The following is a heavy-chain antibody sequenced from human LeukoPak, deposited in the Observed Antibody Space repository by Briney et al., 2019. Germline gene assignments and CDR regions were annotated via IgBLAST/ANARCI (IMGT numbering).Heavy chain of an antibody. D-gene: IGHD2-15*01. CDR2: ISAYNGNT. V-gene: IGHV1-18*01. CDR3: AREVVVAANLVVRWFDP. J-gene: IGHJ5*02. Sequence: ASVKVSCKASGYTFTSYAMNWVRQAPGQGLEWMGWISAYNGNTNYAQKLQGRVTMTTDTSTSTAYMELRSLRSDDTAVYYCAREVVVAANLVVRWFDPWGQGTLVTVSS. CDR1: GYTFTSYA.